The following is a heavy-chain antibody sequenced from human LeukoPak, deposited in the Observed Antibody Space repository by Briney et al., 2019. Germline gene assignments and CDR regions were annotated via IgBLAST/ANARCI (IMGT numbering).Heavy chain of an antibody. Sequence: ASVKVSCKASGYTFTGYYMHWVRQAPGQGLEWMGWINPNSGGTNYAQKFQGRVTMTRDTSISTAYMELSRLRSDDTAVYYCARDNGVGMGYYYYGMDVWGQGTTVTVSS. V-gene: IGHV1-2*02. CDR3: ARDNGVGMGYYYYGMDV. CDR1: GYTFTGYY. CDR2: INPNSGGT. D-gene: IGHD2-21*01. J-gene: IGHJ6*02.